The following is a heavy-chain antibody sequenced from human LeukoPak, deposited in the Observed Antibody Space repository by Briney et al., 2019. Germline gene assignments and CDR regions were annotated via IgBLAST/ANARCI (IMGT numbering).Heavy chain of an antibody. J-gene: IGHJ6*02. Sequence: SETLSLTCTVSGGSISSYYWSWIRQPAGKGLEWIGRIYTSGSTNYNPSLKSRVTISIDTSKNQFSLKLNSVTAADTAVYYCARDLRSIALVLGAYQYYYAMDVWGQGTTVTVSS. CDR2: IYTSGST. V-gene: IGHV4-4*07. D-gene: IGHD3-10*01. CDR1: GGSISSYY. CDR3: ARDLRSIALVLGAYQYYYAMDV.